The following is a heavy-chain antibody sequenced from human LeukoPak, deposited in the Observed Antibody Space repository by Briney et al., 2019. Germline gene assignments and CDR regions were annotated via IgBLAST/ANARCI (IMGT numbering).Heavy chain of an antibody. CDR1: GFTFRRYW. Sequence: GGSLRLSCTASGFTFRRYWMGWVRQAPGKGLEWVANINEDGNKKYYVDSVKGRFTISRDNTETSLYLQMNSLRGEDTGFYYCARGCTTTSCYDYWGQGTLVTVSS. CDR3: ARGCTTTSCYDY. J-gene: IGHJ4*02. D-gene: IGHD2-2*01. CDR2: INEDGNKK. V-gene: IGHV3-7*01.